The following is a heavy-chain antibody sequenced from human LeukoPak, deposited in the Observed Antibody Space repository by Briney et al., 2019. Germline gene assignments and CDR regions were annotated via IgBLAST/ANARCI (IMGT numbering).Heavy chain of an antibody. D-gene: IGHD1-1*01. J-gene: IGHJ4*02. V-gene: IGHV3-7*01. CDR1: GFTFSNYW. Sequence: GGSLRLSCAASGFTFSNYWMTWVRQAPGKGLEWVATMNQDGREKYYVDSVKGRFTISRDNAKSSPYLQMNSLRVEDSAVYYCASIRSTTVWGQGTLVTVSS. CDR2: MNQDGREK. CDR3: ASIRSTTV.